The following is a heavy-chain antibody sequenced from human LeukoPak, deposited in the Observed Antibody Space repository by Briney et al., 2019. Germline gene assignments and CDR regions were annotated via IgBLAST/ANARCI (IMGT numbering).Heavy chain of an antibody. Sequence: SQTLSLTCTVSGGSISSGSDYWGWLRQPAGRGREWILRIYTSESTNYNPSLKSRITISVDTSKTRFSLKLSSVTAADTAVYYCARRFDLWGQGTLVTVSS. CDR1: GGSISSGSDY. J-gene: IGHJ5*02. V-gene: IGHV4-61*02. CDR2: IYTSEST. CDR3: ARRFDL.